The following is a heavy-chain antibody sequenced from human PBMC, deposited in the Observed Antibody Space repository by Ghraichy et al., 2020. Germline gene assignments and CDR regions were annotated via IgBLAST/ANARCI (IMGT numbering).Heavy chain of an antibody. Sequence: SETLSLTCTVSGGSISSYYWSWIRQPPGKGLEWIGYIFYSGSTNYNPSIKSRVTISVDTSKNQFSLKLSSVTAADTAVYYCAGRVYSSSLPFDPWGQGTLVTVSS. CDR1: GGSISSYY. J-gene: IGHJ5*02. V-gene: IGHV4-59*01. CDR2: IFYSGST. CDR3: AGRVYSSSLPFDP. D-gene: IGHD6-13*01.